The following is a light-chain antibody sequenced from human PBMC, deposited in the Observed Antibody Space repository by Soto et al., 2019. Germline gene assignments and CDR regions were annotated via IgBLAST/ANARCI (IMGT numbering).Light chain of an antibody. CDR3: QQYSGFSRT. CDR1: QSISGW. J-gene: IGKJ1*01. Sequence: DIQMTQSPSTLSASVGDRVTITCRASQSISGWLAWYQQKPGKAPKLLIYKASSLHSGVPSRFSGSGSGTEFTLTSSSLQPDDFATYYCQQYSGFSRTFGQGTKVDIK. CDR2: KAS. V-gene: IGKV1-5*03.